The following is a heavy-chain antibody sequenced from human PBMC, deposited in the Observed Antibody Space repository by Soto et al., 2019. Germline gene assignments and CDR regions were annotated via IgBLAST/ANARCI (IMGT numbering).Heavy chain of an antibody. CDR1: GFTFSTYA. Sequence: GGSLRLSCAASGFTFSTYAMTWVRQALWKGLERVSVITDSGGSTYYADSVKGRFTISRDNSKNTLYLQMNSLRAEDTAVYYCAKLAGSGYYYPIDYWGQGTLVTVSS. V-gene: IGHV3-23*01. D-gene: IGHD3-22*01. CDR2: ITDSGGST. CDR3: AKLAGSGYYYPIDY. J-gene: IGHJ4*02.